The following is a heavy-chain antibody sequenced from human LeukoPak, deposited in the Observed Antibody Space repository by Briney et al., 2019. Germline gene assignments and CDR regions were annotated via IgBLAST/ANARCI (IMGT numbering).Heavy chain of an antibody. CDR3: AGREHRYSRD. V-gene: IGHV4-4*09. CDR1: GDSVSSGY. D-gene: IGHD2-15*01. CDR2: IQDTGIT. Sequence: PSETLSLICNVSGDSVSSGYWSWIRQSPRKGLEWIGFIQDTGITDYNPSLKSRLLMSLDTSKNQFSLNLRSVTAADTAVYYCAGREHRYSRDWGQGILVTISS. J-gene: IGHJ1*01.